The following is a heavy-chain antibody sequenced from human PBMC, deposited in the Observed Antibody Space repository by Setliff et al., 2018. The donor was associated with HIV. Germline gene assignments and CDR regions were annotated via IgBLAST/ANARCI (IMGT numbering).Heavy chain of an antibody. CDR1: GGSFSGTYY. Sequence: SETLSLTCAVYGGSFSGTYYWSWIRQHPGKGLEWIGYIYYSGSTYYNPSLKSRVTTSVDTSRNQFSLKLSSVTAADTAVYYCARDRSDYYNLPGYFDHWGQGTPVTVSS. D-gene: IGHD3-3*01. J-gene: IGHJ4*02. CDR3: ARDRSDYYNLPGYFDH. CDR2: IYYSGST. V-gene: IGHV4-31*11.